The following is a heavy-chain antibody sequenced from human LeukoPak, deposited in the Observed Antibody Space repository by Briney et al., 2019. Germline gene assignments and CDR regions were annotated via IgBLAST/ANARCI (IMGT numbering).Heavy chain of an antibody. D-gene: IGHD6-13*01. CDR2: ISSSGSTI. CDR3: ARVGRIAAAIPPLYYYYYMDV. J-gene: IGHJ6*03. Sequence: GESLRLSCGASGFTSSSYAMNWFGQAPGKGLEWVSYISSSGSTIYYADSVKGRFTISRDNAKNSLYLQMNSLRAEDTAVYYCARVGRIAAAIPPLYYYYYMDVWGKGTTVTISS. V-gene: IGHV3-48*03. CDR1: GFTSSSYA.